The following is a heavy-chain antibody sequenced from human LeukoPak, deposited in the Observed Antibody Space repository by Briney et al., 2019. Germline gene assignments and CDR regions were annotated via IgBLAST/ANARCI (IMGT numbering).Heavy chain of an antibody. CDR3: ARFPGYSSGWSGYYFDY. J-gene: IGHJ4*02. CDR2: INPNSGGT. Sequence: GASVKVSCKASGYTFTGYYMHWVRQAPGQGLEWMGWINPNSGGTNYAQKFQGRVTMTRDTSISTAYMELSRLRSDDTAVYYCARFPGYSSGWSGYYFDYWGQGTLVTVPS. CDR1: GYTFTGYY. V-gene: IGHV1-2*02. D-gene: IGHD6-19*01.